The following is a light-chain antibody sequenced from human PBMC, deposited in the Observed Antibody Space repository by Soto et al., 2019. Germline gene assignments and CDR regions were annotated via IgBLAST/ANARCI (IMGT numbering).Light chain of an antibody. CDR1: QDISSY. CDR3: QHLNSWPPIT. Sequence: DIPLTQSPSFVSASVGDRVTITCRASQDISSYLAWYQQKPGKAPKVLIHSASVLESGVPSRFSGSGSATHFTLTINNLQPEDFATYYCQHLNSWPPITFGQWTRLDI. J-gene: IGKJ5*01. CDR2: SAS. V-gene: IGKV1-9*01.